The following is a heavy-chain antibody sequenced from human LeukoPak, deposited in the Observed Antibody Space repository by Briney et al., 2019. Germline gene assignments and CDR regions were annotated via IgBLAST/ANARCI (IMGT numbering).Heavy chain of an antibody. J-gene: IGHJ3*02. CDR2: IYYSGSA. Sequence: SETLSLTCTVSGGSISSYYWSWIRQPPGKGLEWIGYIYYSGSASYNPSLKSRVTISVDTSKKQFSLKQSSVTAADTAFYYCARYIVSYPHDAFDIWGQGTMVTVSS. D-gene: IGHD1-26*01. V-gene: IGHV4-59*01. CDR1: GGSISSYY. CDR3: ARYIVSYPHDAFDI.